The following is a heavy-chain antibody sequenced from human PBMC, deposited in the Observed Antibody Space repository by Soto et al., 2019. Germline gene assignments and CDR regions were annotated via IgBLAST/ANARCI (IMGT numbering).Heavy chain of an antibody. D-gene: IGHD1-26*01. CDR3: ARAQYTGSYFDACDV. CDR1: GFTFSNYG. V-gene: IGHV3-33*01. J-gene: IGHJ3*01. CDR2: IWHDGNNK. Sequence: GGSLRLSCAASGFTFSNYGMHWVRQAPGKGLEWVAIIWHDGNNKYYADSVRGRFIISRDNSKNRLYLQMNSLRAEDTAVYYCARAQYTGSYFDACDVWGQGTMVT.